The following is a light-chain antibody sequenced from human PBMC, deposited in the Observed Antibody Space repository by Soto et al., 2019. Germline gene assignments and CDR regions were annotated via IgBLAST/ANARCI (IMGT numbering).Light chain of an antibody. CDR2: GAS. CDR3: QQYGSSPPLT. Sequence: EFVLTQSPGTLSLSPGERATLSCRASQTVTSNYLAWYQQKPGQAPRLLIYGASSRATGVPDRFSGSGSGTDFTLTISELEPEDFALYYCQQYGSSPPLTFGGGTKVDIK. CDR1: QTVTSNY. J-gene: IGKJ4*01. V-gene: IGKV3-20*01.